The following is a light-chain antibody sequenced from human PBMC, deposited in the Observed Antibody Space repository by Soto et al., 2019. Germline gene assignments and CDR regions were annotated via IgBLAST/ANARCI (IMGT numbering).Light chain of an antibody. CDR2: EVS. Sequence: QSALTQPASVSGSPGQSITMSCTGTSSDVGGYKFVSWYQQLPGKAPKLMIYEVSNRPSGVSNRFSGSKSGNTASLTISGLQAEDEADYYCSSYTRRTTRVFGGGTKLTVL. CDR3: SSYTRRTTRV. V-gene: IGLV2-14*01. J-gene: IGLJ3*02. CDR1: SSDVGGYKF.